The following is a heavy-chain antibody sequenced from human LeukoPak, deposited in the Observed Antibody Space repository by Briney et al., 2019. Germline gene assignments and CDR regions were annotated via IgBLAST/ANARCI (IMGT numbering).Heavy chain of an antibody. CDR1: GYTFTSYG. Sequence: GASVKVSCKASGYTFTSYGISWVRQAPGQGLEWMGWISAYNGNTNYAQTLQGRVTMTIDTSTSTTYMELRSLRADDTAVYYCARATSRIADGGWFDPWGQGTLVTVSS. V-gene: IGHV1-18*01. CDR2: ISAYNGNT. D-gene: IGHD6-13*01. CDR3: ARATSRIADGGWFDP. J-gene: IGHJ5*02.